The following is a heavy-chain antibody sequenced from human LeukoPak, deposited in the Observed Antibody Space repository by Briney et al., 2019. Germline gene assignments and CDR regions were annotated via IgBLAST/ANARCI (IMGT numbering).Heavy chain of an antibody. D-gene: IGHD3-22*01. V-gene: IGHV3-21*01. CDR2: ISSSSSYI. Sequence: GGSLRLSCAASGFAFSSYSMNWVRQAPGKGLEWVSSISSSSSYIYYADSVKGRFTISRDNAKNSLYLQMNSLRAEDTAVYYCARDQNYYDSSALGYWGQGTLVTVSS. J-gene: IGHJ4*02. CDR1: GFAFSSYS. CDR3: ARDQNYYDSSALGY.